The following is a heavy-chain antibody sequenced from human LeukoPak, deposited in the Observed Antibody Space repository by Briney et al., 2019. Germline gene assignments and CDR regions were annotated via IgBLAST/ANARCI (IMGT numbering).Heavy chain of an antibody. J-gene: IGHJ4*02. D-gene: IGHD3-10*01. CDR3: ARDGITMVRGVIGY. Sequence: KTSETLSLTCTVSGGSISSSSYYWGWIRQPPGKGLEWIGSIYYSGSTYYNPSLKSRVTISVDTSKNQFSLKLSSVTAADTAVYYCARDGITMVRGVIGYWGQGTLVTVSS. V-gene: IGHV4-39*07. CDR1: GGSISSSSYY. CDR2: IYYSGST.